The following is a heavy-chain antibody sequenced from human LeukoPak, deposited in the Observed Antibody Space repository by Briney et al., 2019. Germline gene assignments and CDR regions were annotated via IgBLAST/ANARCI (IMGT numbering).Heavy chain of an antibody. Sequence: SVKVSCKASGGTFSSYTISWVRQAPGQGLEWMGRIIPILGIANYAQKFQGRITITADKSTSTAYMELSSLRSEDTAVYYCARSGWNQNWFDPWGQGTLVTVSS. CDR3: ARSGWNQNWFDP. CDR2: IIPILGIA. CDR1: GGTFSSYT. J-gene: IGHJ5*02. D-gene: IGHD1-14*01. V-gene: IGHV1-69*02.